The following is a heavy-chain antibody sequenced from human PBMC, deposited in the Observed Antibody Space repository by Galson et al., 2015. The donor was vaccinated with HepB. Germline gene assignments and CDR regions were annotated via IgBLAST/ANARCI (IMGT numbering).Heavy chain of an antibody. CDR2: MSSRGTTI. V-gene: IGHV3-11*01. Sequence: SLRLSCAASGFTFSDCYMSWIRQAPGKGLEWVSYMSSRGTTIIYADSVKGRFTISRDNAKNSLYLQMNSLRAEDTAVYYCARTSLGWFDPWGQGTLVTVSS. CDR3: ARTSLGWFDP. CDR1: GFTFSDCY. J-gene: IGHJ5*02.